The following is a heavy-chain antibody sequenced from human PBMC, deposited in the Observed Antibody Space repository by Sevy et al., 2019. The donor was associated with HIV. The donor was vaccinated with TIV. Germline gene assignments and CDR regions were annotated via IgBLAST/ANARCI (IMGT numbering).Heavy chain of an antibody. CDR3: AHETFGRFQS. J-gene: IGHJ4*02. CDR1: GFTFSANW. V-gene: IGHV3-7*01. CDR2: IKEDGSDK. Sequence: GGSLRLSCAASGFTFSANWMNWVRQAPGKGLEWVANIKEDGSDKYYVDSVEGRFTISRDNAKNLLFLEMNSLRVEDTAVYYCAHETFGRFQSWGQGALVTVSS. D-gene: IGHD3-16*01.